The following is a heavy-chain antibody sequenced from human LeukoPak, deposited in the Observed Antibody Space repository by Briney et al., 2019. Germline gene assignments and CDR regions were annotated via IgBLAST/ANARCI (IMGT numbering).Heavy chain of an antibody. CDR1: GFDFDDYA. CDR3: AKDIVGSAMTGIDY. J-gene: IGHJ4*02. D-gene: IGHD1-1*01. V-gene: IGHV3-9*01. Sequence: GRSLRLSCAASGFDFDDYAMQWVRQAPGKGLEWVSGISWNSNTKGYAVSVKGRFTISRDNAKHSLYLQMDGLRPEDTALYYCAKDIVGSAMTGIDYWGQGTLVTVSS. CDR2: ISWNSNTK.